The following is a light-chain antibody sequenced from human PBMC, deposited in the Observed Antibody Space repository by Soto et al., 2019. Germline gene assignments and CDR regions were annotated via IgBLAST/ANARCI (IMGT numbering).Light chain of an antibody. CDR1: QSVSSD. CDR2: DAS. Sequence: EIVLTQSPATLSLSPGERATLSCRDSQSVSSDFAWYQQQPGQAPRLLIYDASNRATGIPGRFSGSGSGTDFTLTISSLEPEDFAVYYCQQRSNWPPSITCGQGTRLEIK. V-gene: IGKV3-11*01. J-gene: IGKJ5*01. CDR3: QQRSNWPPSIT.